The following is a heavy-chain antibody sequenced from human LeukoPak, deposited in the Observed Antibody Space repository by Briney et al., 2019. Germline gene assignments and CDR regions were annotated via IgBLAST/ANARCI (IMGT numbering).Heavy chain of an antibody. CDR3: AREGGSVYGDYVRYFDY. V-gene: IGHV3-30*04. CDR1: GFTFSSYA. CDR2: ISYDGSNK. Sequence: PGGSLRLSCAASGFTFSSYAMHWVRQAPGKGLEWVAVISYDGSNKYYADSVKGRFTIPRDNSKNTLYLQMNSLRAEDTAVYYCAREGGSVYGDYVRYFDYWGQGTLVTVSS. D-gene: IGHD4-17*01. J-gene: IGHJ4*02.